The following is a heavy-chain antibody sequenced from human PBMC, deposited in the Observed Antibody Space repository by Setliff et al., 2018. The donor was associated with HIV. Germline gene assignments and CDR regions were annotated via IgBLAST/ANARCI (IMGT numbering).Heavy chain of an antibody. J-gene: IGHJ5*02. CDR3: ARESLDNWFDP. Sequence: PSETLSLTCTVSCGSISIGSYYWSWIRQPPGKGLEWIGSIYYSGSTYYNPSLKSRVTISVDTSKNQVSLKLSSVTAADTAVYYCARESLDNWFDPWGQGTLVTVSS. CDR2: IYYSGST. CDR1: CGSISIGSYY. V-gene: IGHV4-39*02.